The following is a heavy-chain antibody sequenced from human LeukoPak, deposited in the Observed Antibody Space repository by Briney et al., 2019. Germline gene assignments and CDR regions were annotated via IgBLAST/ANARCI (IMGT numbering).Heavy chain of an antibody. CDR1: GFTFNDYA. J-gene: IGHJ4*02. Sequence: GGSLRLSCTASGFTFNDYAMSWVRQAPGKGLEWVSIFSTNSGAYYANSVKGRFTTSRDNSRNTLFLQMDSLRVDGTAIYYCAKANRGWYFKEYFFDYWGLGAPVTVSS. CDR2: FSTNSGA. D-gene: IGHD6-19*01. V-gene: IGHV3-23*01. CDR3: AKANRGWYFKEYFFDY.